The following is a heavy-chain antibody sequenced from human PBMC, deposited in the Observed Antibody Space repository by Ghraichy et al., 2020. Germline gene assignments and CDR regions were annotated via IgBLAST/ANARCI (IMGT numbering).Heavy chain of an antibody. V-gene: IGHV4-61*08. D-gene: IGHD2/OR15-2a*01. CDR2: IYYSGNTNYNGT. CDR3: ARDFSH. CDR1: GDSVSTGDYY. Sequence: SQTLSLTCAVSGDSVSTGDYYWSWIRPPPGKGLEWIGYIYYSGNTNYNGTNYNPSLKSRVTISLDTSKSQFSLKLNSVTAADTAVYYCARDFSHWGQGTLVTVSS. J-gene: IGHJ4*02.